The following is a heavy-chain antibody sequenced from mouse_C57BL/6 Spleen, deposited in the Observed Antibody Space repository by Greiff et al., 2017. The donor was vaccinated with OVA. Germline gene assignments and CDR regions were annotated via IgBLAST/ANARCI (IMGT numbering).Heavy chain of an antibody. V-gene: IGHV1-64*01. CDR3: ARDYYGSSYDY. CDR2: IHPNSGST. Sequence: QVQLKQPGAELVKPGASVKLSCKASGYTFTSYWMHWVKQRPGQGLEWIGMIHPNSGSTNYNEKFKSKATLTVDKSSSTAYMQLSSLTSEDSAVYDCARDYYGSSYDYWGQGTTLTVSS. D-gene: IGHD1-1*01. CDR1: GYTFTSYW. J-gene: IGHJ2*01.